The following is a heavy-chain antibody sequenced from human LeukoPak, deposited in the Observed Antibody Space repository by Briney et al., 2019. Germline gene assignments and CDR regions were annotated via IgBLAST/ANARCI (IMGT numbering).Heavy chain of an antibody. CDR1: GGSISSNSFY. CDR2: IYYSGST. CDR3: ARDLSIVGDAFDI. J-gene: IGHJ3*02. D-gene: IGHD1-26*01. V-gene: IGHV4-39*02. Sequence: SETLSLTCTVSGGSISSNSFYWGWIRQPPGKGLEWIGSIYYSGSTYYNPSLKSRVTISVDTSKNQFSLKLSSVTAADTAVYYCARDLSIVGDAFDIWGQGTMVTVSS.